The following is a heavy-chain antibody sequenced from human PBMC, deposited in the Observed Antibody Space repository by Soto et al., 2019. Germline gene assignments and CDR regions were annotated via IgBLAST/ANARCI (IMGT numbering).Heavy chain of an antibody. J-gene: IGHJ6*02. CDR2: ISSSSSTI. D-gene: IGHD3-10*01. Sequence: PGGSLRLSCAASGFTFSSYSMNWVRQAPGKGLEWVSYISSSSSTIYYADSVKGRFTISRDNAKNSLYLQMNSLRDEDTAVYYCARDRSKNYYGTGSYENYYYYYGMDVWGQGTTVTVSS. CDR1: GFTFSSYS. V-gene: IGHV3-48*02. CDR3: ARDRSKNYYGTGSYENYYYYYGMDV.